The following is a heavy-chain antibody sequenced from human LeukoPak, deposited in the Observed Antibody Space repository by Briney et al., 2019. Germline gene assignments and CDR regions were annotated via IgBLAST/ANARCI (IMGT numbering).Heavy chain of an antibody. Sequence: GRSLRLSCAASGFTFSSYGMHWVRQAPGKGLEWVAVNKYYADSVKGRFTISRDNSKNTLYLQMNSLRAEDTAVYYCARVLLPLYGMDVWGLGTTVTVSS. D-gene: IGHD3-22*01. CDR3: ARVLLPLYGMDV. CDR1: GFTFSSYG. V-gene: IGHV3-33*01. J-gene: IGHJ6*02. CDR2: NK.